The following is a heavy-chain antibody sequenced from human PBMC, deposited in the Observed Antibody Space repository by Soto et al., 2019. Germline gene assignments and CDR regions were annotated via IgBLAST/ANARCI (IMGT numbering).Heavy chain of an antibody. CDR2: IYPGDSET. D-gene: IGHD1-1*01. CDR3: TRSTGHQYYYYYYGMDV. V-gene: IGHV5-51*06. Sequence: GESLKISCKGSGYTFTTYWIGWVRQMPGKGLECMGIIYPGDSETIYSPSFQGQVTISADKSLSTAYLQWSSLKASDTAIYYCTRSTGHQYYYYYYGMDVWGQGTTVTVSS. CDR1: GYTFTTYW. J-gene: IGHJ6*02.